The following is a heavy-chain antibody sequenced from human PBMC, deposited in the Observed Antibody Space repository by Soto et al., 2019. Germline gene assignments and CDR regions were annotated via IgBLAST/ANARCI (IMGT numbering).Heavy chain of an antibody. V-gene: IGHV3-74*01. D-gene: IGHD3-16*01. Sequence: VESGGELVRPGGSLRLSCSASGFTLSNYWMHWLRQVPGKGPVWVARMNGEGTSTNYVDSVKGRFSISRDTAKNTLYVPMNSLTVEDTARSYCVRVHPSRLGAFDVWGQGTLVTVSS. CDR2: MNGEGTST. J-gene: IGHJ3*01. CDR1: GFTLSNYW. CDR3: VRVHPSRLGAFDV.